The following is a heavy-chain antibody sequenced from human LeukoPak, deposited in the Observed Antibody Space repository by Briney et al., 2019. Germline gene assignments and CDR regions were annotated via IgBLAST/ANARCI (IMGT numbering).Heavy chain of an antibody. J-gene: IGHJ4*02. CDR1: GYTFTRYY. CDR3: AIHSGSYYGYYFDY. D-gene: IGHD1-26*01. Sequence: GASVKVSCKASGYTFTRYYMHWVRQAPGQGLEWMGRINPNSGGTNYAQKFQGRVTMTRDTSISTAYMELSRLRSDDTAVYYCAIHSGSYYGYYFDYWGQGTLVTVSS. CDR2: INPNSGGT. V-gene: IGHV1-2*06.